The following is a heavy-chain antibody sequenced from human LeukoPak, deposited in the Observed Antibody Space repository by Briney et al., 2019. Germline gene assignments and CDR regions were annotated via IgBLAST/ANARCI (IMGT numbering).Heavy chain of an antibody. D-gene: IGHD6-13*01. V-gene: IGHV1-18*01. Sequence: SVKVSCKASGYTFTRDDITWVRQAPGQGLEWMGWIGTNNGNINYAQKFHGRVTMTTDTSSSIVYMELRGLRSDDTAVYYCARTTYSLIEGPRNSYFDLWGRGTLVTVSS. J-gene: IGHJ2*01. CDR2: IGTNNGNI. CDR3: ARTTYSLIEGPRNSYFDL. CDR1: GYTFTRDD.